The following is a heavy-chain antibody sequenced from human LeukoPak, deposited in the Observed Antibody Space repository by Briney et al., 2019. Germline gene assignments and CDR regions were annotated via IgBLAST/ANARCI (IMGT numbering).Heavy chain of an antibody. CDR3: ARALRYDDSSGYYAY. D-gene: IGHD3-22*01. CDR1: VYTFSGYY. CDR2: INPNSGAT. J-gene: IGHJ4*02. Sequence: GASVKVSCKASVYTFSGYYMHWVRQAPGQGLEWMGWINPNSGATNYAQTLQGRVTMTRDTSISIVYMELSRLRTDDTAVYYCARALRYDDSSGYYAYWGQGTLVTASS. V-gene: IGHV1-2*02.